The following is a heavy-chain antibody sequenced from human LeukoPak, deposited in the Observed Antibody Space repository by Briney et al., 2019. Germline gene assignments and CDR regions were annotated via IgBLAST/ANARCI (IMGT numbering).Heavy chain of an antibody. CDR1: GGTFSSYY. V-gene: IGHV4-59*01. J-gene: IGHJ4*02. D-gene: IGHD5-24*01. Sequence: SGTLSLTCAVSGGTFSSYYWSWVRQPPGKGLEWVGYIYYSGSTNYNPSLKSRVTISVDKTKNQFSLKLSSVNAADTAVYYCARERHGYLFDYWGQGTLVTVSS. CDR2: IYYSGST. CDR3: ARERHGYLFDY.